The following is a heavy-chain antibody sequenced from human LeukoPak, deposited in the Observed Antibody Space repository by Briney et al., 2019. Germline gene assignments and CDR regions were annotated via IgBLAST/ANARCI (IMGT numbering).Heavy chain of an antibody. J-gene: IGHJ4*02. CDR2: IGGSGGNT. Sequence: RPGGSLRLSCAASGFTFSSYAMSWVRQAPGKGLEWVSAIGGSGGNTYYADSVKGRFTISRDNSKNTLSLQTNSLGAEDTAVYYCAKDGVYGSGSSYYFDYWGQGTLVTVSS. D-gene: IGHD3-10*01. V-gene: IGHV3-23*01. CDR1: GFTFSSYA. CDR3: AKDGVYGSGSSYYFDY.